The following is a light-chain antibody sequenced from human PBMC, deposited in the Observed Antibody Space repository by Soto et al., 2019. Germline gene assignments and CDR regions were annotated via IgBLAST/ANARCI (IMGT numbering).Light chain of an antibody. CDR1: SSDVGGYNY. V-gene: IGLV2-14*01. CDR2: DVS. Sequence: QSVLTQPRSVSGSPGQSVTISCTGTSSDVGGYNYVSWYQQHPGKAPKLMIYDVSKRPSGVSNRFSGSKSGNTASLTISGLQAEDEADYYCSSYTSSSTLSLYVFGTGTKVTVL. J-gene: IGLJ1*01. CDR3: SSYTSSSTLSLYV.